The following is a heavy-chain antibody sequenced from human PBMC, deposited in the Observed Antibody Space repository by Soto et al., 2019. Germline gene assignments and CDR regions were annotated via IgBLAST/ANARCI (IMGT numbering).Heavy chain of an antibody. J-gene: IGHJ6*02. V-gene: IGHV3-30-3*01. D-gene: IGHD2-15*01. CDR2: ISYDGSNK. CDR3: ARDPSLRSGYYYGMDV. Sequence: QVQLVESGGGVVQPGRSLRLSCAASGFTFSSYAMHWVRQAPGKGLEWVAVISYDGSNKYYADSVKGRFTISRDNSKNXLYLQMNSLRAEDTAVYYCARDPSLRSGYYYGMDVWGQGTTVTVSS. CDR1: GFTFSSYA.